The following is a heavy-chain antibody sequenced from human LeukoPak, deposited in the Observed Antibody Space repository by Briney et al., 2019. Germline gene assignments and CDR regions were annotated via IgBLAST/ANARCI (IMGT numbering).Heavy chain of an antibody. D-gene: IGHD2-2*02. CDR3: ARAITCSSTSCYIDY. Sequence: SETLSLTCAVYGGSFSGYYWSWIRQPPGKGLEWIGEINHSGSTNYNPSLKSRVTISVDTSKNQFSLKLSSVTAADTAVYYCARAITCSSTSCYIDYWGQGTLVTVSS. V-gene: IGHV4-34*01. J-gene: IGHJ4*02. CDR1: GGSFSGYY. CDR2: INHSGST.